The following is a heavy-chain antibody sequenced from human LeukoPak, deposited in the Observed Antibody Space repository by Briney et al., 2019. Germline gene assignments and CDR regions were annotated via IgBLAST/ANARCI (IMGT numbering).Heavy chain of an antibody. D-gene: IGHD2-2*01. V-gene: IGHV4-59*08. CDR3: ARLDIVVVPAALYDWFDP. CDR1: GGSISSYY. J-gene: IGHJ5*02. Sequence: PSEALSLTCTVSGGSISSYYWSWIRQPPGKGLEWIGYIYYSGSTNYNPSLKSRVTISVDTSKNQFSLKLSSVTAADTAVYYCARLDIVVVPAALYDWFDPWGQGTLVTVSS. CDR2: IYYSGST.